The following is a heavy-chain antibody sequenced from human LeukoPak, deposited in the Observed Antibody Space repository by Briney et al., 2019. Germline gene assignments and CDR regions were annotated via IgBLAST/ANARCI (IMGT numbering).Heavy chain of an antibody. Sequence: GGSLRLSCAASGFTFSDYYMSWIRQAPGKGLEWVSYISSSGSSIYYADSVKGRFTISRDNAKNSLYLQMNSLRAEDTAVYYCARVVYDILTLDYWGQGTLVTVSS. CDR3: ARVVYDILTLDY. CDR1: GFTFSDYY. V-gene: IGHV3-11*01. CDR2: ISSSGSSI. J-gene: IGHJ4*02. D-gene: IGHD3-9*01.